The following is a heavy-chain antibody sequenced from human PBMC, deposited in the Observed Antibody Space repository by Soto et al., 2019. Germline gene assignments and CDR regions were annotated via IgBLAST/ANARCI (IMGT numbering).Heavy chain of an antibody. Sequence: QVQLVQSGAEVKKPGSSVKVSCKASGGTFSSYTISWVRQAPGQGLEWMGRIIPILGIANYAQKFQGIGTITADKSTSTAYMELSSLRPEYTAVYYCARDRGYCSGGSCYVDYWGQGTLVTVSS. CDR3: ARDRGYCSGGSCYVDY. J-gene: IGHJ4*02. D-gene: IGHD2-15*01. CDR1: GGTFSSYT. CDR2: IIPILGIA. V-gene: IGHV1-69*08.